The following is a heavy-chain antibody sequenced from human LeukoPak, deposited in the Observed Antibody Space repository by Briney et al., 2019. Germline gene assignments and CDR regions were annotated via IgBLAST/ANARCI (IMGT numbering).Heavy chain of an antibody. V-gene: IGHV4-39*07. D-gene: IGHD3-22*01. CDR2: IYYSGST. CDR3: ARETYYDSSGYYDPLFDY. J-gene: IGHJ4*02. Sequence: SETLSLTCTVSGGSISSSSYYWGWIRQPPGKGLEWIGSIYYSGSTYYNPSLKSRVTISVDTSKNQFSLKLSSVTAADTAVYYCARETYYDSSGYYDPLFDYWGQGTLVTVSS. CDR1: GGSISSSSYY.